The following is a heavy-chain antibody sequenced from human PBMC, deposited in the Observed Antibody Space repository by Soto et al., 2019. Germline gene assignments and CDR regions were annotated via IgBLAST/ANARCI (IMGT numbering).Heavy chain of an antibody. V-gene: IGHV3-21*01. D-gene: IGHD4-17*01. CDR3: ASSAYGDYVSLDY. CDR2: ISSSSSYI. CDR1: GFTFSIYS. Sequence: PGGSLRLSCAASGFTFSIYSMNWVRQAPGKGLEWVSPISSSSSYIYYADSVKGRFTISRDNAKNSLYLQMNSLRAEDTAVYYCASSAYGDYVSLDYWGQGTLVTVSS. J-gene: IGHJ4*02.